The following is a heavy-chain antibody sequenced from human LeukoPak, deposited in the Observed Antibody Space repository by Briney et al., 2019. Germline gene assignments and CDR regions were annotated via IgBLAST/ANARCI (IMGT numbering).Heavy chain of an antibody. J-gene: IGHJ6*03. CDR1: GGTFSSHA. Sequence: SVKVSCKASGGTFSSHAISWVRQAPGQGLDWIGWIIPIFGTANYAQKFQGRVTITTDESTSTAYMELSSLRSEDTAVYYCARGDVDTAMVTRYYYYYYMDVWGKGTTVTVSS. D-gene: IGHD5-18*01. CDR3: ARGDVDTAMVTRYYYYYYMDV. V-gene: IGHV1-69*05. CDR2: IIPIFGTA.